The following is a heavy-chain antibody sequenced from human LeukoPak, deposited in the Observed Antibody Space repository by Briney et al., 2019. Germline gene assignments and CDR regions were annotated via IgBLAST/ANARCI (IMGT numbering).Heavy chain of an antibody. CDR2: ITGSSRST. CDR3: AKDTPLTAYSPGWSGNSFDS. J-gene: IGHJ4*02. CDR1: GFTFSSNA. Sequence: GGSLRLSCAASGFTFSSNAMSWVRQAPGKGLEWVSTITGSSRSTYYADSVRGRFTISRDNSKNTLYLQMNSLTAEGTAVYYCAKDTPLTAYSPGWSGNSFDSWGQGTLVTVSS. D-gene: IGHD6-19*01. V-gene: IGHV3-23*01.